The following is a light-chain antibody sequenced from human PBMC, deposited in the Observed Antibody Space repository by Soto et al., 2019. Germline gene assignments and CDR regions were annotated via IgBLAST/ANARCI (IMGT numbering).Light chain of an antibody. CDR2: DAS. CDR3: QPRSKWPPEVT. Sequence: EIVLTQSPDTLSLSPGERATLSCRASQSVSSSLAWYQQKPGQAPRLLIYDASNRATGIPARFSGSGSGTDLSLTISRLEPDDSAVYYSQPRSKWPPEVTFGPGTKVDIK. V-gene: IGKV3-11*01. CDR1: QSVSSS. J-gene: IGKJ3*01.